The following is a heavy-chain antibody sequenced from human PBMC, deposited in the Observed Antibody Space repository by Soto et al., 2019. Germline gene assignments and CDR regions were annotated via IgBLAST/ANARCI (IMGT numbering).Heavy chain of an antibody. CDR1: GYSFTSYW. V-gene: IGHV5-51*01. D-gene: IGHD6-6*01. J-gene: IGHJ6*02. CDR2: IYPGDSDT. CDR3: ARHIAARPNYYYYGMDV. Sequence: PGESLKISCKGSGYSFTSYWIGWVRQMPGKGLEWMGIIYPGDSDTRYSPSFQGQVTISADKSISTAYLQWSSLKASDTAMYYCARHIAARPNYYYYGMDVWGQGTTVTVSS.